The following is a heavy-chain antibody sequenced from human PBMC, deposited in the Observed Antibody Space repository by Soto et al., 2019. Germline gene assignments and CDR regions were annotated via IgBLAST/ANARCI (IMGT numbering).Heavy chain of an antibody. D-gene: IGHD2-2*01. CDR1: GFTFSNYA. J-gene: IGHJ4*01. Sequence: PGGSLRLSCAASGFTFSNYAMTWVRQGPGKGLEWVSGISGSGGRSYYADSVKGRFTISRDNSKSTLYLQMNSLRAEDTAIYYCAKDSHWAIISPTHDYWGHGTLVTVSS. V-gene: IGHV3-23*01. CDR3: AKDSHWAIISPTHDY. CDR2: ISGSGGRS.